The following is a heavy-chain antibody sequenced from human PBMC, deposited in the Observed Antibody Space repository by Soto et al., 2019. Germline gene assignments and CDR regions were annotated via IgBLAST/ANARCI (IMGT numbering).Heavy chain of an antibody. J-gene: IGHJ4*02. Sequence: SETLSLTCAVSGGSISSGGYYWSWIRQHPGKGLEWIGCIHYTGNTYYNPSLNSRITLSVDTSKNQVSLKLSAVTAADTAVYFCARDLYSTGYYYSDFWGQGTLVPSPQ. CDR3: ARDLYSTGYYYSDF. CDR1: GGSISSGGYY. CDR2: IHYTGNT. V-gene: IGHV4-31*11. D-gene: IGHD3-22*01.